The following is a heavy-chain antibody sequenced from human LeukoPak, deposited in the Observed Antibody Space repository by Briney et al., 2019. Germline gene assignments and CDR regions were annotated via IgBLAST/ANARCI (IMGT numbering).Heavy chain of an antibody. V-gene: IGHV4-30-2*01. CDR2: IYHSGST. CDR1: GGSISSGGYS. J-gene: IGHJ6*02. Sequence: SETLSLTCAVSGGSISSGGYSWSWIRQPPGKGLEWIGYIYHSGSTYYNPSPKSRVTISVDRSKNQFSLKLSSVTAADTAVYYCARVGRVGMDVWGQGTTVTVSS. CDR3: ARVGRVGMDV.